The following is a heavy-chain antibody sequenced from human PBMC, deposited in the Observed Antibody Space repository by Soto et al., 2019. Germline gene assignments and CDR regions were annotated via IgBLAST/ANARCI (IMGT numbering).Heavy chain of an antibody. CDR1: GFTFSSYA. Sequence: QVQLMESGGAVVQPGRSLRLSCAASGFTFSSYAMHWVRQAPGKGLEWVAIISHDGSSIYYGDSVKGRFTISRDNSKSTLYLKMNSLRSEDTAVYYCARVRQQWLVSAHYFDCWGQGTLVTVSS. V-gene: IGHV3-30-3*01. D-gene: IGHD6-19*01. CDR3: ARVRQQWLVSAHYFDC. J-gene: IGHJ4*02. CDR2: ISHDGSSI.